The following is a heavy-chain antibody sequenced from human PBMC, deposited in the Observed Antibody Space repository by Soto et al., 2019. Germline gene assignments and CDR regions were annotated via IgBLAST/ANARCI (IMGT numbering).Heavy chain of an antibody. CDR2: ISGGDST. CDR3: ARGRVRYSSSNYFDP. D-gene: IGHD6-6*01. V-gene: IGHV3-23*01. CDR1: GFTFSSYA. J-gene: IGHJ5*02. Sequence: GSLRLSCAASGFTFSSYAMTWVRQAPGKGLEWVSAISGGDSTYYADSVKGRFTISRDNSITTAYMELTSLRSDDTAIYYCARGRVRYSSSNYFDPWGRGTLVTVSS.